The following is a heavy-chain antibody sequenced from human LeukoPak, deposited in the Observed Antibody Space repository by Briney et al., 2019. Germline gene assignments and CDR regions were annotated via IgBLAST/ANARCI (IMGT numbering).Heavy chain of an antibody. V-gene: IGHV3-30*02. Sequence: GGSQRLSCAASGFTFSSYGTHWVRQAPGKGLEWVAFIRYDGSNKYYADSVKGRFTISRDNSKNTLYLQMNSLRAEDTAVYYCAKDLGYSSSYNITLLDYWGQGTLVTVSS. J-gene: IGHJ4*02. CDR1: GFTFSSYG. D-gene: IGHD6-6*01. CDR2: IRYDGSNK. CDR3: AKDLGYSSSYNITLLDY.